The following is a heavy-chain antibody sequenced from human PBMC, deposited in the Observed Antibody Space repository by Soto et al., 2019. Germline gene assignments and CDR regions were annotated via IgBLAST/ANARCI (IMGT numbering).Heavy chain of an antibody. V-gene: IGHV3-30*18. J-gene: IGHJ4*02. CDR1: GFTFSSYG. CDR3: AKDQVRVLVAAASDY. Sequence: GGSLRLSCAASGFTFSSYGMHWVRQAPGKGLEWVAVISYDGSNKYYADSVKGRFTISRDNSKNTLYLQMNSLRAEDTAVYYCAKDQVRVLVAAASDYWDPRTLVTVSS. CDR2: ISYDGSNK. D-gene: IGHD2-15*01.